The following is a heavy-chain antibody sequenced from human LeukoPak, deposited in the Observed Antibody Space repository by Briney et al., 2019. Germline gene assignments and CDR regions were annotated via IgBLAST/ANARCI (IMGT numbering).Heavy chain of an antibody. CDR1: GYTFTSYG. J-gene: IGHJ5*02. CDR3: ARDITIFESGFDP. Sequence: ASVKVCCKASGYTFTSYGISRVRQAPGQGLEWMGWISAYNGNTNYAQKLQGRVTMTTDTSTSTAYMELRSLRSDDTAVYYCARDITIFESGFDPWGQGTLVTVSS. V-gene: IGHV1-18*01. CDR2: ISAYNGNT. D-gene: IGHD3-3*01.